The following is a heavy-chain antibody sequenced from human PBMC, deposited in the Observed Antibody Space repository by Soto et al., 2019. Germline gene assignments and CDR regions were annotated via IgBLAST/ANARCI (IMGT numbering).Heavy chain of an antibody. D-gene: IGHD3-16*02. Sequence: EVQLAESGGGLAQPGGSLRLSCAASGFTLSGYAMDWVRQAPGKGLEYVSGISSNGVGTYYANSVQGRLTISRDTSKNTMVIQMGHLRLKDMAVYYWAGCDRPGFFSMGVWGKGTTVTVSS. CDR1: GFTLSGYA. J-gene: IGHJ6*03. V-gene: IGHV3-64*01. CDR2: ISSNGVGT. CDR3: AGCDRPGFFSMGV.